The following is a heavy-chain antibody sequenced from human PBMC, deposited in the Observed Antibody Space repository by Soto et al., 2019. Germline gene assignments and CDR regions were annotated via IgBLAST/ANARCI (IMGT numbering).Heavy chain of an antibody. CDR3: AAPAEPRFSWFDP. CDR1: GFPFSSYG. D-gene: IGHD3-16*01. CDR2: ISYDGSNK. V-gene: IGHV3-30*03. J-gene: IGHJ5*02. Sequence: SLRLSCAASGFPFSSYGMHWVRQAPGKGLEWVAVISYDGSNKYYADSVKGRFTISRDNSKNTLYLQMNSLRAEDTAVYYCAAPAEPRFSWFDPWGQGTLVTVSS.